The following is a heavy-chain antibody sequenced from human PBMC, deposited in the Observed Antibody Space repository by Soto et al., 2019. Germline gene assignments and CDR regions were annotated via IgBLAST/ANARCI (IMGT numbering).Heavy chain of an antibody. D-gene: IGHD3-22*01. Sequence: PGGSLRLSCAASGFTFSDYAMTWVRQAPGKGLEWVSSFSDSGSTAYYADSVKGRFTISRDNSNNTLYLQMNTLRAEDTAVYYCAKHQIAMIVVKIYFGAWGQGTTVTVSS. V-gene: IGHV3-23*01. J-gene: IGHJ3*01. CDR1: GFTFSDYA. CDR2: FSDSGSTA. CDR3: AKHQIAMIVVKIYFGA.